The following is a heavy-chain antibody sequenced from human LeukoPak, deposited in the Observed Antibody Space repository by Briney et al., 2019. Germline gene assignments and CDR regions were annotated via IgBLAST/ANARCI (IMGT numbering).Heavy chain of an antibody. CDR3: ASDIAESATPHDA. CDR1: GGFLTTSA. J-gene: IGHJ4*02. CDR2: IIPMLDIA. V-gene: IGHV1-69*04. D-gene: IGHD2-2*01. Sequence: SVKVSCRASGGFLTTSAISSVRLAPGQGLEWMGRIIPMLDIAKYAQKCQGRVTITADKSTNTAYMELNSLRSEDTAFYYCASDIAESATPHDAWGEGTLVTVSS.